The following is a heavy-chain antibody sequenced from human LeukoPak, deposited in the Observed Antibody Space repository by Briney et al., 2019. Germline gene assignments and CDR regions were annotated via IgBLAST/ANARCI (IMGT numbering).Heavy chain of an antibody. Sequence: GGSLRLSCAASGFTLSSYAMTWVRQAPGRGLEWVSSVDGGGGGTYYADSVKGRFTISRDNSKDTLYLQMNSLRAEDTAVYYCAKDRLVGAIDWGQGTLVTVSS. CDR3: AKDRLVGAID. CDR2: VDGGGGGT. V-gene: IGHV3-23*01. CDR1: GFTLSSYA. D-gene: IGHD1-26*01. J-gene: IGHJ4*02.